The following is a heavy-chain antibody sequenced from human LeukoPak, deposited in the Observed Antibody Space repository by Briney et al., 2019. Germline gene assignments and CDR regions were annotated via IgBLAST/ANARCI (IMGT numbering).Heavy chain of an antibody. CDR2: IYYSGST. CDR3: ARALRDAFDI. J-gene: IGHJ3*02. V-gene: IGHV4-39*07. D-gene: IGHD5-12*01. CDR1: GGSIRSGDHY. Sequence: SETLSLTCTVSGGSIRSGDHYWGWIRQPPGKGLEWIGRIYYSGSTYYNPSLKSRVTISVDTSKNQFSLKLSSVTAADTAVYYCARALRDAFDIWGQGTMVTVSS.